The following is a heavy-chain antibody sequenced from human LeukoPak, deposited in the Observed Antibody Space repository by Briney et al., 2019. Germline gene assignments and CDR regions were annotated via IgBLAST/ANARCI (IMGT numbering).Heavy chain of an antibody. CDR2: IYYSGST. CDR3: ARGSHPQWLVRAAEHYFDY. V-gene: IGHV4-34*01. J-gene: IGHJ4*02. Sequence: KASETLSLTCAVYGGSFSGYYWSWIRQPPGKGLEWIGSIYYSGSTYYNPSLKSRVTISVDTSKDQFSLKLSSVTAADTAVYYCARGSHPQWLVRAAEHYFDYWGQGTLVTVSS. D-gene: IGHD6-19*01. CDR1: GGSFSGYY.